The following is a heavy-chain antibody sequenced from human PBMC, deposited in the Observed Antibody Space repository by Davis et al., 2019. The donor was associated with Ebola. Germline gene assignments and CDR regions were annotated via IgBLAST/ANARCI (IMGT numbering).Heavy chain of an antibody. CDR3: ARARAFCTGGVCYDYYYGMDV. CDR1: GDSVSSNSAA. J-gene: IGHJ6*02. V-gene: IGHV6-1*01. Sequence: SQTLSLTCAIPGDSVSSNSAAWNWIRQSPSRGLEWLGRTYYRSKWYNDYAVSVKSRITINPDTSKNQFSLQLNSVTPEDTAVYYCARARAFCTGGVCYDYYYGMDVWGQGTTVTVSS. CDR2: TYYRSKWYN. D-gene: IGHD2-8*02.